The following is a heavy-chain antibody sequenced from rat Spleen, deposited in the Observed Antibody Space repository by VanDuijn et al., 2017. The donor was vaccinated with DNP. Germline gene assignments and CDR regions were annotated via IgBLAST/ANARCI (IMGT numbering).Heavy chain of an antibody. CDR2: ISFSGGT. CDR1: GYSITSNY. V-gene: IGHV3-1*01. J-gene: IGHJ2*01. Sequence: EVQLQESGPGLVKPSQSLSLTCSVTGYSITSNYWGWVRKFPGNKLEYIGHISFSGGTNYNPSLKSQISITRDTSKNQFFLQLNSVTTEDTATYYCARWSVYFDYWGQGVMVTVSS. CDR3: ARWSVYFDY.